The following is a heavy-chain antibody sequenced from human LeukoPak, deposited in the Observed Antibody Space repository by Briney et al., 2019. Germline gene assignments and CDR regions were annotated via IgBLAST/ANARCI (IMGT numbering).Heavy chain of an antibody. J-gene: IGHJ2*01. D-gene: IGHD6-19*01. CDR2: ISHSGST. V-gene: IGHV4-34*01. Sequence: ASETLSLTCAVYGGSFSGYYWSWIRQPPGKGLEWIGEISHSGSTNYNPSLKSRVTISVDTSKNQFSLRLSSVTAADTAVYYCARVLEGSSGQHWYFDLWGRGTLVTVSS. CDR3: ARVLEGSSGQHWYFDL. CDR1: GGSFSGYY.